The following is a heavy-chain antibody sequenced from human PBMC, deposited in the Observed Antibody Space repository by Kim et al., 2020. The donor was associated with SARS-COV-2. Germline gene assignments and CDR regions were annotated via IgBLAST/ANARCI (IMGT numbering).Heavy chain of an antibody. CDR3: VKADSYYDILTSYDPGAWGMDV. CDR1: GFTFSSYA. J-gene: IGHJ6*02. V-gene: IGHV3-64D*06. D-gene: IGHD3-9*01. CDR2: ISSNGGST. Sequence: GGSLRLSCSASGFTFSSYAMHWVRQAPGKGLEYVSAISSNGGSTYYADSVKGRFTISRDNSKNTLYLQMSSLRAEDTAVYYCVKADSYYDILTSYDPGAWGMDVWGQGTTVTVSS.